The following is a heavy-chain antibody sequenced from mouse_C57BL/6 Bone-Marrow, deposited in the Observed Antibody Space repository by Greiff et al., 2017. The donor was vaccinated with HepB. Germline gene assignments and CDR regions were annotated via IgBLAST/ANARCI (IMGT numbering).Heavy chain of an antibody. CDR3: ATAPMDY. D-gene: IGHD3-1*01. CDR1: GFTFSDYG. CDR2: ISSGSSTI. J-gene: IGHJ4*01. Sequence: EVKLLESGGGLVKPGGSLKLSCAASGFTFSDYGMHWVRQAPEKGLEWVAYISSGSSTIYYADTVKGRFTISRDNAKNTLFLQMTSLRSEDTAMYYCATAPMDYWGQGTSVTVSS. V-gene: IGHV5-17*01.